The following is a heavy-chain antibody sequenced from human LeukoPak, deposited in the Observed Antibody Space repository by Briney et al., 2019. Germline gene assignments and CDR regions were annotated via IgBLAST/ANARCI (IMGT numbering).Heavy chain of an antibody. J-gene: IGHJ4*02. V-gene: IGHV3-7*03. Sequence: PGGSLRLSCAASGFTFSNYWMNWFRQAPGKGLEWVANIDQHGTEENYVDSVEGRFTISRDNAKNSLYLQMNSLRAEDTALYYCAKDMIPRLSGSYPANFDYWGQGTLITVSS. CDR1: GFTFSNYW. D-gene: IGHD1-26*01. CDR3: AKDMIPRLSGSYPANFDY. CDR2: IDQHGTEE.